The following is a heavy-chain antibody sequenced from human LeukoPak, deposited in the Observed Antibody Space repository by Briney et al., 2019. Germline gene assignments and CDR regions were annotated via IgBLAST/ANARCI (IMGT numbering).Heavy chain of an antibody. J-gene: IGHJ3*01. Sequence: ASETLSLTCTVFGGSITGYYWSWIRQPPGKGLEWIAYVYFTGRTLYNPSLESRVTISVDTSKTQFSLRLTSVTAADTAVYYCARHTPVSYDAFDLWGRGTTVTVSS. CDR2: VYFTGRT. D-gene: IGHD3-10*01. CDR1: GGSITGYY. CDR3: ARHTPVSYDAFDL. V-gene: IGHV4-59*08.